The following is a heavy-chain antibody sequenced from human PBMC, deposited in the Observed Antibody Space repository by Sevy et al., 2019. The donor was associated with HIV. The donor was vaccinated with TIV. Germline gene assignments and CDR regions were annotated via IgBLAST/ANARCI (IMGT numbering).Heavy chain of an antibody. D-gene: IGHD2-2*01. CDR3: ARYPLVVVPAAEYYFDY. Sequence: GESLKISCKGSGYTFSNYWIGWVRQMPGKGLEWMGVIYPGDSVPRYSPSFQGQVTMSADKSTSTAYLQWSSLKTSDPAIYYCARYPLVVVPAAEYYFDYWGQGTLVTVSS. CDR1: GYTFSNYW. V-gene: IGHV5-51*01. CDR2: IYPGDSVP. J-gene: IGHJ4*02.